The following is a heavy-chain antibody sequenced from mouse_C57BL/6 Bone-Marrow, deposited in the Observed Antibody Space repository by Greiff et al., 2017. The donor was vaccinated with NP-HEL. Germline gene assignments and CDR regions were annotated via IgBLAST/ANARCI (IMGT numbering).Heavy chain of an antibody. CDR3: TADGYYDS. D-gene: IGHD2-3*01. Sequence: EVQLQQSGAELVRPGASVKLSCTASGFNIKDDYMHWVKQRPEQGLEWIGWIDPENGDTEYASKFQGKATIPADTSSNTAYLQLSSLTSEDTAVYYCTADGYYDSWGQGTTLTVSS. CDR2: IDPENGDT. J-gene: IGHJ2*01. CDR1: GFNIKDDY. V-gene: IGHV14-4*01.